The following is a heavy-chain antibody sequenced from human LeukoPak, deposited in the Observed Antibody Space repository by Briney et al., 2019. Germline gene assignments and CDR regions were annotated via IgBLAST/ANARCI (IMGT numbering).Heavy chain of an antibody. CDR2: IYYSGST. CDR3: ARGGGYCSSTSCYHFDY. Sequence: SETLSLTCTVSSGPFYSYYWSWIRQPPGKGLEWIGYIYYSGSTYYNPSLKSRVTISVDTSKNQFSLKLSSVTAADTAVYYCARGGGYCSSTSCYHFDYWGQGTLVTVSS. V-gene: IGHV4-30-4*08. D-gene: IGHD2-2*01. J-gene: IGHJ4*02. CDR1: SGPFYSYY.